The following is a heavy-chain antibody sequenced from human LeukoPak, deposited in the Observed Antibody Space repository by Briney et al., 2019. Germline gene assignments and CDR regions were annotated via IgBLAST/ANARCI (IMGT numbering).Heavy chain of an antibody. CDR1: GFTLSSYN. CDR2: ISYDGTNK. CDR3: AREILTGYAFDI. J-gene: IGHJ3*02. Sequence: PGGSLRLSCAASGFTLSSYNTRWVRQAPGKGLEWVAFISYDGTNKYCADSVKGRFTISRDNSKNTLYLQMNSLRAEDTALYYCAREILTGYAFDIWGQGTMVTVSS. V-gene: IGHV3-30-3*01. D-gene: IGHD7-27*01.